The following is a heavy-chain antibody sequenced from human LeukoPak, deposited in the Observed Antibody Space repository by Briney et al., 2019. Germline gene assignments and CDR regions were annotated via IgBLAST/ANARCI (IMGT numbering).Heavy chain of an antibody. D-gene: IGHD1-1*01. CDR3: ARGNWNVDY. Sequence: GGSLRLSCAASGFTFSSYSMNWVRQAPGRGLEWVSYISSSSSTIYYADSVKGRFTISRDNAKNPLYLQMNSLRAEDTAVYYCARGNWNVDYWGQGTLVTVSS. CDR2: ISSSSSTI. J-gene: IGHJ4*02. CDR1: GFTFSSYS. V-gene: IGHV3-48*04.